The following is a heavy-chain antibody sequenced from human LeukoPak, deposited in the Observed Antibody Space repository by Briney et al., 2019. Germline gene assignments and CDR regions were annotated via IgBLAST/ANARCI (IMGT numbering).Heavy chain of an antibody. D-gene: IGHD3-10*01. Sequence: PGGSLRLSCAASGFTVSDNYMSWVRQAPGKGLEWVSYISSSGSTIYYADSVKGRFTISRDNAKNSLYLQMNSLRAEDTAVYYCARPYYYGSGSYCKFGYWGQGTLVTVSS. V-gene: IGHV3-11*01. CDR2: ISSSGSTI. CDR3: ARPYYYGSGSYCKFGY. CDR1: GFTVSDNY. J-gene: IGHJ4*02.